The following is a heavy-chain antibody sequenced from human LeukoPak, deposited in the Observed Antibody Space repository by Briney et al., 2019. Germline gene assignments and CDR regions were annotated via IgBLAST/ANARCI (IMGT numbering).Heavy chain of an antibody. J-gene: IGHJ4*02. V-gene: IGHV3-23*01. D-gene: IGHD6-19*01. CDR1: GFSFKNYA. CDR3: AKDAVAGPFDY. CDR2: INNGGDST. Sequence: GGSLRLSCAASGFSFKNYAMSWVRQAPGKGLEWVSAINNGGDSTYYADSVKGRFTISRDNSKDTLYLQMNSLRAEDTAVYYCAKDAVAGPFDYWGQGTLVTVSS.